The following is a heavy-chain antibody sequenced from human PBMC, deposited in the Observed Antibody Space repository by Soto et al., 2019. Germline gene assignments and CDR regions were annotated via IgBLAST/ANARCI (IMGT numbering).Heavy chain of an antibody. J-gene: IGHJ5*02. CDR2: IRPRSTLR. V-gene: IGHV3-11*04. Sequence: PGGSLRLSCATPGFSFSYTYMSWSRQAPGQGLEWISYIRPRSTLRDYADSMKGRFTIARDSVKSERYLQMNNLTADDTGVSYWARGGGGGRFDPWGQGSVVTVSS. CDR1: GFSFSYTY. CDR3: ARGGGGGRFDP. D-gene: IGHD2-21*01.